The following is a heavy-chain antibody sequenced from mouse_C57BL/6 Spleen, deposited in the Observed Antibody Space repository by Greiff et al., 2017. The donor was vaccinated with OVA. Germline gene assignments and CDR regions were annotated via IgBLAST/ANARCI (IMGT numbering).Heavy chain of an antibody. J-gene: IGHJ4*01. CDR3: ARVLTTGRAWFAY. CDR1: GYTFTSYW. CDR2: INPSNGGT. Sequence: QVQLQQPGTELVKPGASVKLSCKASGYTFTSYWMHWVKQRPGQGLEWIGNINPSNGGTNYNEKLKSKATLTVDKSSSTAYMQLSSLTSEDSAVYYCARVLTTGRAWFAYWGQGTSVTVSS. D-gene: IGHD1-1*01. V-gene: IGHV1-53*01.